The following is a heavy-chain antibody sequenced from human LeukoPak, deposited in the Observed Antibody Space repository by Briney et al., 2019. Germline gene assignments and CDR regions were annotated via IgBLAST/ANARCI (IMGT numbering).Heavy chain of an antibody. CDR2: IYHSGST. CDR3: ARGSSGWQPYFDY. Sequence: SETLSLTCAVSGGSISSSNWWSWVRQPPGKGLEWIGEIYHSGSTNYNPSLKSRVTISVDTSKNQFSLKLSSVTAADTAVYYCARGSSGWQPYFDYWGEGTLVTVSS. D-gene: IGHD6-19*01. J-gene: IGHJ4*02. CDR1: GGSISSSNW. V-gene: IGHV4-4*02.